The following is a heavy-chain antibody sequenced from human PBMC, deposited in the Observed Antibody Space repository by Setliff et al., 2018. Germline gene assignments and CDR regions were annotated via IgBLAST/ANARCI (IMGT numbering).Heavy chain of an antibody. CDR2: ISSSGSTI. CDR1: GFTFSDYY. Sequence: GGSLRLSCAASGFTFSDYYMSWIRQAPGKGLEWVSYISSSGSTIYYADPVKGRFTISRDNAKNSLYLQMNSLRAEETAVYYCARVVYSSSWYFYYYYMDVWGKGTTVTVSS. CDR3: ARVVYSSSWYFYYYYMDV. J-gene: IGHJ6*03. V-gene: IGHV3-11*04. D-gene: IGHD6-13*01.